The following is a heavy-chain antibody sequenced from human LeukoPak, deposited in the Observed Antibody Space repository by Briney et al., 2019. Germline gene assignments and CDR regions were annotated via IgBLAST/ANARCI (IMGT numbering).Heavy chain of an antibody. CDR3: ARLSYYGDYGPIDY. D-gene: IGHD4-17*01. CDR2: INHRGST. V-gene: IGHV4-34*01. Sequence: SETLSLTCGVYGGSFSGYYWSWIRQPPGKGLEWIGEINHRGSTNYNPSLKSRVTISVDTSKNRFSLKLTSLTAADTAVYYYARLSYYGDYGPIDYWGQGTLVTVSS. J-gene: IGHJ4*02. CDR1: GGSFSGYY.